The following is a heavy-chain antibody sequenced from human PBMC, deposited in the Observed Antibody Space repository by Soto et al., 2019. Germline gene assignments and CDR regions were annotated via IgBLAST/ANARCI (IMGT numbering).Heavy chain of an antibody. V-gene: IGHV3-30-3*01. D-gene: IGHD1-26*01. CDR3: ARQVGATRYYFDY. J-gene: IGHJ4*02. CDR1: GFTFSSYA. CDR2: ISYDGSNK. Sequence: QVQLVESGGGVVQPGRSLRLSCAASGFTFSSYAMHWVRQASGKGLEWVAVISYDGSNKYYADSVKGRFTISRDNSKNTLYLQMNSLRAEDTAVYYWARQVGATRYYFDYWGQGTLVTVSS.